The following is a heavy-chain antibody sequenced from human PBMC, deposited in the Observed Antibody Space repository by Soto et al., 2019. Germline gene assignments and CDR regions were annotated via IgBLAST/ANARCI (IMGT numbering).Heavy chain of an antibody. Sequence: GGSLRLSCAASGFTVSSNYMSWVRQAPGKGLEWVSVIYSGGSTYYADSVKGRFTISRDNSKNTLYLQMNSLRAEDTAVYYCATYYYGSGSYYAFDIWGQGTMVTVSS. CDR3: ATYYYGSGSYYAFDI. D-gene: IGHD3-10*01. CDR1: GFTVSSNY. CDR2: IYSGGST. J-gene: IGHJ3*02. V-gene: IGHV3-66*01.